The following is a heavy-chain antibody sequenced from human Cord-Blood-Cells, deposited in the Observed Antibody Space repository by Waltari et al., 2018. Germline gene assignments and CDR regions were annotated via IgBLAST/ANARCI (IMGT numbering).Heavy chain of an antibody. D-gene: IGHD3-22*01. V-gene: IGHV4-39*01. CDR3: ARHGSGKIYDSSGYYYFDY. Sequence: QLQLQESGPGLVKPSETLSLTCTVSGGSISSSSYYWGWIRQPPGKGLEWVGSIYYSGRPYYNPALKSRVTISVDTSKNQFSLKLSSVTAADTAVYYCARHGSGKIYDSSGYYYFDYWGQGTLVTVSS. CDR1: GGSISSSSYY. CDR2: IYYSGRP. J-gene: IGHJ4*02.